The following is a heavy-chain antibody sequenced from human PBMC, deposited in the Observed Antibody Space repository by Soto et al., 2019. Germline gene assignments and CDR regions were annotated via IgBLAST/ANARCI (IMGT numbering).Heavy chain of an antibody. V-gene: IGHV4-30-4*01. Sequence: QVQLQESGPGLVKPSQTLSLTCTVSGGSISSGDYYWSWIRQPPGKGLEWIGYIYYSGSTYYNPSLKSRVTISVDTSKTQFSLTLSSGTAADTAVYYCARERPDGSRLDPWGQGTLVTVSS. CDR1: GGSISSGDYY. D-gene: IGHD6-13*01. J-gene: IGHJ5*02. CDR3: ARERPDGSRLDP. CDR2: IYYSGST.